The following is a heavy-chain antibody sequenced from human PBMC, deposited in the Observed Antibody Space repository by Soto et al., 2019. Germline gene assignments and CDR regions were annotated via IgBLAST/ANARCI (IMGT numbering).Heavy chain of an antibody. CDR2: IYYSGST. D-gene: IGHD6-13*01. CDR1: GGSISNSY. J-gene: IGHJ6*02. CDR3: ARTIIAAAMVYYGMDV. Sequence: SETLSLTCTVSGGSISNSYWSWIRQPPGKGLEWVGYIYYSGSTNYNPSLKSRVTISVDTSKNQFSLKLSSVTAVDTATYYCARTIIAAAMVYYGMDVWGQGTTVTVSS. V-gene: IGHV4-59*01.